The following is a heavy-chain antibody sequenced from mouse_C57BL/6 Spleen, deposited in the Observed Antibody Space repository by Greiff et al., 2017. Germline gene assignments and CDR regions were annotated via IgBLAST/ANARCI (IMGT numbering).Heavy chain of an antibody. Sequence: QVHVKQPGAELVMPGASVKLSCKASGYTFTSYWMHWVKQRPGQGLEWIGEIDPSDSYTNYNQKFKGKSTLTVDKSSSTAYMQLSSLTSEDSAVYYCARSNPYAMDYWGQGTSVTVSS. CDR2: IDPSDSYT. D-gene: IGHD2-5*01. V-gene: IGHV1-69*01. CDR3: ARSNPYAMDY. CDR1: GYTFTSYW. J-gene: IGHJ4*01.